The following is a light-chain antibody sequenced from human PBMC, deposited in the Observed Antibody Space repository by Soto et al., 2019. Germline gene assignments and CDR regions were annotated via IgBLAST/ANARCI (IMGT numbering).Light chain of an antibody. CDR3: SSYADSTSVV. CDR1: SSNVGGYNY. J-gene: IGLJ2*01. Sequence: QSVLTQPPSASGSPGQSVAISCTGTSSNVGGYNYVSWYQQHPGKAPKLMIYEVSKRPSGVPDRFSGSKSGNTASLTVSGLQAEDEAVYYCSSYADSTSVVFGGGTQLTVL. CDR2: EVS. V-gene: IGLV2-8*01.